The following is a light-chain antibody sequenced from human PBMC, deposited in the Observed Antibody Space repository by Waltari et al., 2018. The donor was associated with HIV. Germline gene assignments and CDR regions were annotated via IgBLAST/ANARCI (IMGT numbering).Light chain of an antibody. J-gene: IGLJ2*01. Sequence: QSALTQPASVSGSPGQSITISCTGTFSDVGSYNLVSWYQKHPGEAPKIMIYEVTKRPSGVSSRFSGSKSGNTASLTISGLQAEDEADYYCCSYAGSRIHVVFGAGTKLTVL. CDR3: CSYAGSRIHVV. CDR1: FSDVGSYNL. CDR2: EVT. V-gene: IGLV2-23*02.